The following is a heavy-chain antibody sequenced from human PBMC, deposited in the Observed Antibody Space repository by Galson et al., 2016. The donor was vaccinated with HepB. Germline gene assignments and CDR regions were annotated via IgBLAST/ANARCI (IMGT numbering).Heavy chain of an antibody. D-gene: IGHD6-6*01. CDR2: IYYSGSA. J-gene: IGHJ5*02. V-gene: IGHV4-59*01. CDR3: ARGASSSSYGSRWFDP. Sequence: SETLSLTCTVSGGFIRSYYWSWIRQPPGKGLEWIGYIYYSGSANYNPPLMSRVTISVDSSKNQFSLKLSSVTAADTAVYFCARGASSSSYGSRWFDPWGQGILVTVSS. CDR1: GGFIRSYY.